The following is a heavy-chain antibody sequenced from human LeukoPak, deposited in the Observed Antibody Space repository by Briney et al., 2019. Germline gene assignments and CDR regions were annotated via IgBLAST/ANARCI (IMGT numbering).Heavy chain of an antibody. J-gene: IGHJ6*02. CDR2: INPSGGST. V-gene: IGHV1-46*01. CDR1: GYTFTSYY. Sequence: ASVKVSCKASGYTFTSYYMHWVRQAPGQGLEWMGIINPSGGSTSYAQKFQGRVTMTRDTSTSTVYMELSSLRSEDTAVYYCARDRRYYDSRGYYYYYYGMDVWGQGTTVTVSS. D-gene: IGHD3-22*01. CDR3: ARDRRYYDSRGYYYYYYGMDV.